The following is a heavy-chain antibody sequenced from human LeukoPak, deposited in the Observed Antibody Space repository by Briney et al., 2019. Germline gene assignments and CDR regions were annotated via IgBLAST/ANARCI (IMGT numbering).Heavy chain of an antibody. Sequence: ASVKVSCKASGYTFTDYYMHWVRQAPGQGLEWMGWIRTYNGNTNYAQKLQGRVTMTTDTSTRTAYMELRSLRSDDTAVYYCARGPGGRSGFHPLEDHYYYYYMDVWGKGTTVTVSS. V-gene: IGHV1-18*04. J-gene: IGHJ6*03. CDR2: IRTYNGNT. CDR1: GYTFTDYY. CDR3: ARGPGGRSGFHPLEDHYYYYYMDV. D-gene: IGHD3-22*01.